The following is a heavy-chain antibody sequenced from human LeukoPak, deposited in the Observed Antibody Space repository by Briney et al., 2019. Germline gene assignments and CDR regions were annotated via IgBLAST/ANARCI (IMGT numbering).Heavy chain of an antibody. CDR1: GGSFSGYY. V-gene: IGHV4-34*01. CDR2: INHSGST. J-gene: IGHJ5*02. CDR3: AREAFWSGLNWFDP. D-gene: IGHD3-3*01. Sequence: SETLSLTGAVYGGSFSGYYWSWIRQPPGKGLEWIGEINHSGSTNYNPSLKSRVTISVDTSKNQFSLKLSSVTAADTAVYYCAREAFWSGLNWFDPWGQGTLVTVSS.